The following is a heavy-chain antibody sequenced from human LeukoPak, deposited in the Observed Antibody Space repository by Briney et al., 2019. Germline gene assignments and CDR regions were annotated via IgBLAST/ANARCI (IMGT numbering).Heavy chain of an antibody. Sequence: SETLSLTCTVSGGSISSSSYYWGWIRQPPGKGLEWIGSIYYSGSTYYNPSLKSRVTISVDTSKNQFSLKLSSVTAADTAVYYCARIEGGSDSSVAFDIWGQGTMVTVSS. CDR2: IYYSGST. CDR3: ARIEGGSDSSVAFDI. J-gene: IGHJ3*02. V-gene: IGHV4-39*07. D-gene: IGHD3-22*01. CDR1: GGSISSSSYY.